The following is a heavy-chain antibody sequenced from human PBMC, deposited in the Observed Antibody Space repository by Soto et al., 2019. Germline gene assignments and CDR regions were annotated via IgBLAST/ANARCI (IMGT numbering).Heavy chain of an antibody. CDR3: AHKLRYWDDMDV. V-gene: IGHV2-5*01. D-gene: IGHD3-9*01. J-gene: IGHJ6*02. CDR2: IYWNDDK. Sequence: VSGPTLVNPTQTLTLTCPFSGFSLTTGGVAVVWIRQPPGKALEWLALIYWNDDKRYSPSLKNRLTVTKDTSKNQVVLTLTNMDPVDTATSYCAHKLRYWDDMDVWGQGTTVTVSS. CDR1: GFSLTTGGVA.